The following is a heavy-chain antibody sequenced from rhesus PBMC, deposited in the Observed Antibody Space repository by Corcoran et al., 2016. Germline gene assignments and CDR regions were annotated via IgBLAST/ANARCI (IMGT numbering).Heavy chain of an antibody. CDR2: ISGSSGST. CDR3: ARQNNWNYVGYFDY. V-gene: IGHV4-99*01. D-gene: IGHD1-26*01. Sequence: QLQLQESGPGLVKPSETLSLTCAVSGGSISSGYYWGWIRQPPGKGLEYIGYISGSSGSTYYNPSLKSRVTISKDTSKNQFSLKLSSVTAADTAVYYCARQNNWNYVGYFDYWGQGVLVTVSS. CDR1: GGSISSGYY. J-gene: IGHJ4*01.